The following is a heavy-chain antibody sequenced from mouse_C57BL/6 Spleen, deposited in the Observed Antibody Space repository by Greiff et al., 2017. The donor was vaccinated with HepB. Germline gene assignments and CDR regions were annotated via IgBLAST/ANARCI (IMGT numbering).Heavy chain of an antibody. Sequence: EVKVVDSGGGLVKPGGSLKLSCAASGFTFSSYAMSWVRQTPEKRLEWVATISDGGSYTYYPDNVKGRFTISRDNAKNNLYLQMSHLKSEDTAMYYCARDGGSSYGFAYWGQGTLVTVSA. D-gene: IGHD1-1*01. CDR2: ISDGGSYT. CDR1: GFTFSSYA. CDR3: ARDGGSSYGFAY. J-gene: IGHJ3*01. V-gene: IGHV5-4*01.